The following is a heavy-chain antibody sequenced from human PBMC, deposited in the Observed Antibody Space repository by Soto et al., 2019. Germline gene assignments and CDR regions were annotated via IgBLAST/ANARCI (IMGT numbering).Heavy chain of an antibody. D-gene: IGHD3-3*02. Sequence: SETLSLTCSFTGGSINNYYWSWVRQSAGKGLEWIGRVFTTGTTDCNPSLKGRVTISVDTSKNQFSLSLRSVTAADTAIYYCARDFNSIFDDFADMRWNFDPWGQGTLVTVSS. CDR1: GGSINNYY. V-gene: IGHV4-4*07. J-gene: IGHJ5*02. CDR3: ARDFNSIFDDFADMRWNFDP. CDR2: VFTTGTT.